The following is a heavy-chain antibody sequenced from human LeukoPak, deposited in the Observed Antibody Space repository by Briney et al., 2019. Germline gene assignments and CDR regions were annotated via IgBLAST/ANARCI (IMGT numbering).Heavy chain of an antibody. V-gene: IGHV4-61*01. J-gene: IGHJ6*03. CDR3: ARVGPSITMVRGAYYMDV. CDR1: GVSINTDFYY. Sequence: PSETLSLTCTVSGVSINTDFYYWSWIRQPPGKGLEWIGYIYYSGSTNYNPSLKSRVTISVDTSKNQFSLKLSSVTAADTAVYYCARVGPSITMVRGAYYMDVWGKGTTVTISS. D-gene: IGHD3-10*01. CDR2: IYYSGST.